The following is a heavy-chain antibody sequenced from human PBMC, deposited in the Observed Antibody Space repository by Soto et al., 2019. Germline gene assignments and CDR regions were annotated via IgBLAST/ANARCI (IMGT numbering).Heavy chain of an antibody. D-gene: IGHD2-15*01. CDR2: IYKSTTT. Sequence: LSLTCSVSGDSISTVDYFWAWIRQPPGQALEYIGYIYKSTTTYYNPSLESRVAISLDTSKSQFSLTVTSVTAADTAVYFCARGRYCLTGRCFPNWFDSWGQGTLVTVSS. V-gene: IGHV4-30-4*01. CDR1: GDSISTVDYF. CDR3: ARGRYCLTGRCFPNWFDS. J-gene: IGHJ5*01.